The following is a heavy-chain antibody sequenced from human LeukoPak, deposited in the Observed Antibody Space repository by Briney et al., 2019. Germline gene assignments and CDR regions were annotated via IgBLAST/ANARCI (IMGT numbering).Heavy chain of an antibody. CDR1: GYNFTNYG. Sequence: ASVKVSCKASGYNFTNYGITWVRQAPGQGLEWMGWISGYSGDTKYAQKLQGRLTMTTDTSPTTAYLELRSLTSDDTAVYYCARAPSFGDYGGDYWGQGTLVTVSS. D-gene: IGHD3-16*01. J-gene: IGHJ4*02. CDR2: ISGYSGDT. CDR3: ARAPSFGDYGGDY. V-gene: IGHV1-18*01.